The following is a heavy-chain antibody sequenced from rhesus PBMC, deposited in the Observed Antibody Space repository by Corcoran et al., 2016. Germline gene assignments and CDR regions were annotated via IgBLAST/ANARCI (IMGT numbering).Heavy chain of an antibody. D-gene: IGHD3-34*01. CDR2: IYGSGGGT. CDR1: GGSISDDYY. Sequence: QVQLQESGPGLVKPSEPLSLTCAVSGGSISDDYYWRWIRQPPGKGLAWIGDIYGSGGGTNDNPSRKNRGTMSIDTSKNQFSLKLSSVTAADTAVYYCAREWWGDDYGYWGQGVLVTVSA. CDR3: AREWWGDDYGY. V-gene: IGHV4-106*01. J-gene: IGHJ4*01.